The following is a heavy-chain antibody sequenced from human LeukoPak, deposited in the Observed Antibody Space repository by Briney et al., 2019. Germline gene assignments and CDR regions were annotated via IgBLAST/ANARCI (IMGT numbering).Heavy chain of an antibody. CDR2: IVVGSGNT. V-gene: IGHV1-58*01. CDR3: AAPSWIQLDY. D-gene: IGHD5-18*01. J-gene: IGHJ4*02. CDR1: GFTFPRSA. Sequence: SVKVSCKASGFTFPRSAVQGVRQPRGRRLEWIGWIVVGSGNTNYAQMFQGRVTITRDMSTSTAYMELSSLRSEDTGVYYCAAPSWIQLDYWGQGTLVTVSS.